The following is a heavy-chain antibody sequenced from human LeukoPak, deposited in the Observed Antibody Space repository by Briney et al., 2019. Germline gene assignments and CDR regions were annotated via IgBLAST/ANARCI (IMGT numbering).Heavy chain of an antibody. Sequence: SETLSLTCAVYGGSFSGYYWSWIRQAPGKGLEWIGEINHSGGTNYNPSLKSRVTISVDTSKNQFSLKLSSVTAADTAVYYCARGSRDGYNYDYWGQGTLVTVSS. J-gene: IGHJ4*02. CDR2: INHSGGT. CDR1: GGSFSGYY. D-gene: IGHD5-24*01. V-gene: IGHV4-34*01. CDR3: ARGSRDGYNYDY.